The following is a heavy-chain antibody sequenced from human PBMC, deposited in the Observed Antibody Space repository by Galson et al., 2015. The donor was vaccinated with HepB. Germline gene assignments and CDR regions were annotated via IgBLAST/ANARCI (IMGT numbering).Heavy chain of an antibody. CDR1: GGSISSYY. D-gene: IGHD3-16*01. CDR2: IYTSGST. Sequence: SETLSLTCTVSGGSISSYYWSWIRQPAGKGLEWIGRIYTSGSTNYNPSLKSRVTMSVDTSKNQFSLKLSSVTAADTAVYYCARFKMITFGGVRSLDFDYWGQGTLVTVSS. V-gene: IGHV4-4*07. CDR3: ARFKMITFGGVRSLDFDY. J-gene: IGHJ4*02.